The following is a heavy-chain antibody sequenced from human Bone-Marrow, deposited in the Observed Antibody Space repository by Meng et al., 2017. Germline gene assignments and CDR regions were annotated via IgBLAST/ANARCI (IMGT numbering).Heavy chain of an antibody. D-gene: IGHD3-22*01. CDR1: GFTFSSYA. V-gene: IGHV3-23*01. Sequence: GESLKISCAASGFTFSSYAMSWVRQAPGKGLEWVSIISGSGGSTYYADSVKGRSTISRDNSKNTLYLQMNSLRAEDTAVYYCAKKYYYDSSGHSLDYWGQGTLVTVSS. CDR3: AKKYYYDSSGHSLDY. J-gene: IGHJ4*02. CDR2: ISGSGGST.